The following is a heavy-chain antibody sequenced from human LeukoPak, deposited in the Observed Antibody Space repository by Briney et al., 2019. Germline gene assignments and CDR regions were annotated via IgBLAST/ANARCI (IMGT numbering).Heavy chain of an antibody. J-gene: IGHJ6*03. CDR3: AKDTGWEHNYYYYYMDV. CDR1: GFTFSSYV. D-gene: IGHD1-26*01. V-gene: IGHV3-30*02. CDR2: IRYDGSNK. Sequence: GGSLRLSCAASGFTFSSYVMHWVRQAPGKGLEWVAFIRYDGSNKYYADSVKGRFTISRDNSKNTLYLQMNSLRAEDTAVYYCAKDTGWEHNYYYYYMDVWGKGTTVTVSS.